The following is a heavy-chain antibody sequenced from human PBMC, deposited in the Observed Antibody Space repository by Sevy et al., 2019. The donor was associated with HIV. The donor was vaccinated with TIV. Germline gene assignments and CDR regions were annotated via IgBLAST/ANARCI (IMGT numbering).Heavy chain of an antibody. CDR2: ISSDVIRK. CDR3: AGDARGDAALPDY. D-gene: IGHD3-16*01. V-gene: IGHV3-30*09. Sequence: GGSLRLSCSVSGFTFSTYAMHWVRQAPGKGLEWVAVISSDVIRKYYGASVRGRFAISRDNSNKTLFLQMNSLRIEDTAVYYCAGDARGDAALPDYWGQGTLVTVSS. J-gene: IGHJ4*02. CDR1: GFTFSTYA.